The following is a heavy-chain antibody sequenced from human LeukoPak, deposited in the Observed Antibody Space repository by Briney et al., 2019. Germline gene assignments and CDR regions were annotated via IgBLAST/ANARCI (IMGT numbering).Heavy chain of an antibody. CDR3: AGSGSYQKGFDP. J-gene: IGHJ5*02. Sequence: PSETLSLTCTVSGGSISSSTYYWGWIREPPGKGLEWIGSIYYSGSTYYNPSLKSRVTISVDTSKNQFSLKLSSVTAADTAVYYCAGSGSYQKGFDPWGQGTLVTVSS. D-gene: IGHD1-26*01. V-gene: IGHV4-39*07. CDR2: IYYSGST. CDR1: GGSISSSTYY.